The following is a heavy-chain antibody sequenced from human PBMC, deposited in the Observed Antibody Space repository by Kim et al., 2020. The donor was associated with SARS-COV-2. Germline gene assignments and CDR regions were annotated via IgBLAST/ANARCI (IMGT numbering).Heavy chain of an antibody. V-gene: IGHV3-23*01. D-gene: IGHD3-3*01. CDR3: AKDWGPYYDFWSGFPRAGAFDI. CDR1: GFTFSSYA. Sequence: GGSLRLSCAASGFTFSSYAMSWVRQAPGKGLEWVSAISGSGGSTYYADSVKGRFTISRDNSKNTLYLQMNSLRAEDTAVYYCAKDWGPYYDFWSGFPRAGAFDIWGQGTMGTVSS. CDR2: ISGSGGST. J-gene: IGHJ3*02.